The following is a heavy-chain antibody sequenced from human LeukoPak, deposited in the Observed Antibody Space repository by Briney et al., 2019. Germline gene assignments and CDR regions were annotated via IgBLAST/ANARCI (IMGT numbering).Heavy chain of an antibody. CDR2: ISGSGGST. CDR1: GFTFSSYG. CDR3: TGGSGSYPN. J-gene: IGHJ4*02. V-gene: IGHV3-23*01. D-gene: IGHD1-26*01. Sequence: GGSLRLSCAASGFTFSSYGMSWVRQAPGKGLEWVSAISGSGGSTYYADSVKGRFTISRDNSKNTLYLQMNSLRAEDTAVYYCTGGSGSYPNWGQGTLVTVSS.